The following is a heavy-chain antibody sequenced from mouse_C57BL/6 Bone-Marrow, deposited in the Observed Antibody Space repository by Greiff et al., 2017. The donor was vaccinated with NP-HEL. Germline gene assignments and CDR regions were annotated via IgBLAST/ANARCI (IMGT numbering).Heavy chain of an antibody. CDR3: ARGGYPHYYAMDY. V-gene: IGHV1-64*01. CDR2: IHPNSGST. Sequence: QVQLQQPGAELVKPGASVKLSCKASGYTFTSYWMHWVTQRPGQGLEWIGMIHPNSGSTNYNEKFKSKATLTVDKSSSTAYMQLSSLTSEDSAVYYCARGGYPHYYAMDYWGQGTSVTVSS. CDR1: GYTFTSYW. D-gene: IGHD2-2*01. J-gene: IGHJ4*01.